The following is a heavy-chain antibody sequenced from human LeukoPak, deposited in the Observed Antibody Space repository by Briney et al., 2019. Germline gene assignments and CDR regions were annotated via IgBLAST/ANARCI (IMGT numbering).Heavy chain of an antibody. CDR2: ISGSGGRP. D-gene: IGHD3-22*01. J-gene: IGHJ4*02. V-gene: IGHV3-23*01. Sequence: PGGSLRLSCAASGFTFSRYAMSWVRQAPGQGLEWVSAISGSGGRPYYADSVKGRFSISRDNSNNTLYLQMHSLRAEDTAVYYCAKRSSDYYDSSGYYSDFDFWGREPWSPSPQ. CDR1: GFTFSRYA. CDR3: AKRSSDYYDSSGYYSDFDF.